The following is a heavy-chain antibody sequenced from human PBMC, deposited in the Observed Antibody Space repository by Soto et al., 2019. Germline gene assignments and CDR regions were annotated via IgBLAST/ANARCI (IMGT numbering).Heavy chain of an antibody. CDR2: INAGNGNT. CDR3: ARDVGATGD. V-gene: IGHV1-3*01. Sequence: QVQLVQPGAEVKKPGASVKVSCKASGYTFTSYAMHWVRQAPGQRLEWMGWINAGNGNTIYSQKFQGRVTITRDTSGSTAYVELSSLRSEDTAVYYCARDVGATGDWGQGTLVTVSS. J-gene: IGHJ4*02. CDR1: GYTFTSYA. D-gene: IGHD1-26*01.